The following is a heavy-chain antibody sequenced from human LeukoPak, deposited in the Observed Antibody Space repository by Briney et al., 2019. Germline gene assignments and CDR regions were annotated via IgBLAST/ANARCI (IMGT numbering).Heavy chain of an antibody. Sequence: GGSLRLSCAASGVNFRKYAMSWVRQAPGKGLEWVSTINDRGSRTFYADSVKGRFTISRDNSKNTLYLQMNSLRAEDTAVYYCAKDPLNSGGSQGYFDYWGQGTLVTVSS. CDR2: INDRGSRT. CDR3: AKDPLNSGGSQGYFDY. D-gene: IGHD1-26*01. CDR1: GVNFRKYA. V-gene: IGHV3-23*01. J-gene: IGHJ4*02.